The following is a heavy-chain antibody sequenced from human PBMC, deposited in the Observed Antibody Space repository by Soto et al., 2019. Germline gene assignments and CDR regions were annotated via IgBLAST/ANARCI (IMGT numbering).Heavy chain of an antibody. CDR3: AKEPTYGDYVDYFDY. Sequence: QVQLVESGGGVVQPGRSLRLSCAASGFTFSSYGMHWVRQAPGKGLEWVAVISYDGSNKYYADSVKGRFTISRDNSKNTLYLQMNSLRAEDTAVYYCAKEPTYGDYVDYFDYWGQGTLVTVSS. CDR1: GFTFSSYG. J-gene: IGHJ4*02. D-gene: IGHD4-17*01. V-gene: IGHV3-30*18. CDR2: ISYDGSNK.